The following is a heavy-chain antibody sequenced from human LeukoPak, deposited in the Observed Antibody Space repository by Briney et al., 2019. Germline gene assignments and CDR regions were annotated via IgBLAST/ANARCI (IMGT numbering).Heavy chain of an antibody. J-gene: IGHJ4*02. CDR2: ISSTSTYI. V-gene: IGHV3-21*01. CDR1: GFTFSSYT. CDR3: VRDGGYSTGWFQY. Sequence: GGSLRLSCAASGFTFSSYTMNWVRQPPGKGLEWVSSISSTSTYISYVDSVKGRFTISRDNAKNSLYLQMNSLRAEDTAVYYCVRDGGYSTGWFQYWGQGTLVTVSP. D-gene: IGHD6-19*01.